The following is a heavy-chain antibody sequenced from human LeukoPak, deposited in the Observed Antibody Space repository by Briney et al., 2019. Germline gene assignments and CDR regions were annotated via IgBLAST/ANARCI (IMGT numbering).Heavy chain of an antibody. Sequence: GGSLRLSCVASGFTFNRYWMSWVRQAPGKGLEWVANIKQDGSEENYVDSVRGRFTISRDNAKNSLYLQVNSLRAEDSALYYCVRDRGSGYDSLYYYYYMDVWGRGTTVTVSS. V-gene: IGHV3-7*01. J-gene: IGHJ6*03. D-gene: IGHD5-12*01. CDR3: VRDRGSGYDSLYYYYYMDV. CDR2: IKQDGSEE. CDR1: GFTFNRYW.